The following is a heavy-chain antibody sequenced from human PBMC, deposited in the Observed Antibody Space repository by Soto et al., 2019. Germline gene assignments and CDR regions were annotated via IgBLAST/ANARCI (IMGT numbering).Heavy chain of an antibody. D-gene: IGHD4-17*01. Sequence: EVQLVESGGGLVQPGGSLRLSCAASGFTFSSYWMHWVRQAPGKGLVWVSRINSDGSSTSYADSVKSRFTISRDNAKNTLYLQMNSLRAEDTAVYYCARAADYGPPRGYYYGMDVWGQGTTVTVSS. V-gene: IGHV3-74*01. CDR3: ARAADYGPPRGYYYGMDV. CDR1: GFTFSSYW. CDR2: INSDGSST. J-gene: IGHJ6*02.